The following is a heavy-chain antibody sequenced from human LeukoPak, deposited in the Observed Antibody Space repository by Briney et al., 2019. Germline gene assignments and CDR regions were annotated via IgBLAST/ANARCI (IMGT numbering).Heavy chain of an antibody. Sequence: GGSLRLSCAASGFTVSSNYMSWVRQAPGKGLEWVSVIYSGGSTYYADSAKGRFTISRDNSKNTLYLQMSSLRAEDTAVYYCARESSSSWTGEAFDIWGQGTMVTVSS. V-gene: IGHV3-53*01. CDR1: GFTVSSNY. CDR2: IYSGGST. CDR3: ARESSSSWTGEAFDI. J-gene: IGHJ3*02. D-gene: IGHD6-13*01.